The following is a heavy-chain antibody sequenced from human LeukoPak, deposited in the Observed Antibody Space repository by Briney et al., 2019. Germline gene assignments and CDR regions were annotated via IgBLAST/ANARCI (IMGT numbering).Heavy chain of an antibody. CDR1: GGSFSGYY. J-gene: IGHJ5*02. CDR2: INHSGST. V-gene: IGHV4-34*01. Sequence: SETLCLTRAVYGGSFSGYYWSWIRQPPGKGLEWIGEINHSGSTNYNPSLKSRVTISVDTSKNQFSLKLSSVTAADTAVYYCARGLHWFDPWGQGTLVTVSS. CDR3: ARGLHWFDP.